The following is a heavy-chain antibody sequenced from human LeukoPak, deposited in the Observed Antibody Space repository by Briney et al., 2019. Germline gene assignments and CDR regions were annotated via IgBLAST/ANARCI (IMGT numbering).Heavy chain of an antibody. J-gene: IGHJ4*02. Sequence: GRSLRLSCAASGFTFSSYAMHWVRQAPGKGLEWVAVISYDGSNKYYADSVKGRFTISRDNSKNTLYLQMNSLRAEDTAVYYCARAWNTMIVVFDYWGQGTLVTVSS. D-gene: IGHD3-22*01. CDR2: ISYDGSNK. V-gene: IGHV3-30*04. CDR1: GFTFSSYA. CDR3: ARAWNTMIVVFDY.